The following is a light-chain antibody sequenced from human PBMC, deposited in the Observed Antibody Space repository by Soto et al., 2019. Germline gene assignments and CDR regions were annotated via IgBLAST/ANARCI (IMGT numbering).Light chain of an antibody. J-gene: IGLJ3*02. Sequence: QSVLTQSSSASASLGSSVKLTCTLSIGHSSYIIAWHQQQPGKAPRYLMKLEGSGSYNKGSGVPDRFSGSSSGADRYLTISNLQFEDEADYYCETWDSNTHVFGGGTKLTVL. V-gene: IGLV4-60*02. CDR3: ETWDSNTHV. CDR2: LEGSGSY. CDR1: IGHSSYI.